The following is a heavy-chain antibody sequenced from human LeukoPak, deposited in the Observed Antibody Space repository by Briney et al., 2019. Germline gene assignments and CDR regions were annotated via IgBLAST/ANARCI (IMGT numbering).Heavy chain of an antibody. CDR2: MIPNSGNT. V-gene: IGHV1-8*01. J-gene: IGHJ4*02. Sequence: ASVKASCKASGYTFTSYDINWVRQATGQGLEWMGWMIPNSGNTGYAQKFQGRVTMTRNTSISAAYMELSSLRSEDTAVYYCARGDILTGPDYWGQGTLVTVSS. D-gene: IGHD3-9*01. CDR1: GYTFTSYD. CDR3: ARGDILTGPDY.